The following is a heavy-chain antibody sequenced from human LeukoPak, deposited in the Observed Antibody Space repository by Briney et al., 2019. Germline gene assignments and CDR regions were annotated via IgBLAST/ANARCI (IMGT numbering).Heavy chain of an antibody. Sequence: GGSLRLSCAASGFSVTSSHMSWVRQAPGKGLKWVSIIYSSGNTDYAGSMQDRFAISRDNSKNTLYLQMNSLRPEDTAVYYCARESAPHHGLDYWGQGTLVTVSS. CDR3: ARESAPHHGLDY. J-gene: IGHJ4*02. D-gene: IGHD5-24*01. V-gene: IGHV3-66*01. CDR1: GFSVTSSH. CDR2: IYSSGNT.